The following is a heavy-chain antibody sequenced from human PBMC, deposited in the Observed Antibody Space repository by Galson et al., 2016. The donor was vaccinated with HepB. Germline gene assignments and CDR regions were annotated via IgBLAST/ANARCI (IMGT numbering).Heavy chain of an antibody. J-gene: IGHJ4*02. CDR1: GFTFSQYA. CDR2: ISHDGRTK. D-gene: IGHD2-21*01. CDR3: ARAGYCDGDGCYSGYFDS. Sequence: SLRLSCAASGFTFSQYAMHWVRQVPGGGLEWVAVISHDGRTKFHADSVQGRFTISRDSSKNTLYLQLISLRPEETAIYYCARAGYCDGDGCYSGYFDSWGQGTPVTVSS. V-gene: IGHV3-30*04.